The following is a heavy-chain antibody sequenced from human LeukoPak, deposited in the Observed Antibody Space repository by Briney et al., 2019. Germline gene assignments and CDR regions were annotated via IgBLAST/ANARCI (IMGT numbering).Heavy chain of an antibody. CDR2: ITWDGGST. CDR1: GPTFDDYA. Sequence: GGSLRLSCAASGPTFDDYAMHWVRQAPGKGLEWVSLITWDGGSTYYADSVKGRFTISRDNNKISLYLQMDSLRPEDTALYYCAKDRIQMGSGTYRRSLGMDVWGKGTTVTVSS. J-gene: IGHJ6*04. D-gene: IGHD3-10*01. V-gene: IGHV3-43D*04. CDR3: AKDRIQMGSGTYRRSLGMDV.